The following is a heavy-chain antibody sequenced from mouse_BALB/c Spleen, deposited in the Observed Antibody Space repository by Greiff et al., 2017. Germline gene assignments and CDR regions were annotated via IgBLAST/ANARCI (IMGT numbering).Heavy chain of an antibody. CDR1: GFSLTGYG. Sequence: QVQLKESGPGLVAPSQSLSITCTVSGFSLTGYGVNWVRQPPGKGLEWLGMIWGDGSTDYNSALKSRLSISKDNSKSQVFLKMNSLQTDDTARYYCARDQAYYGSSYGYFDVWGAGTTVTVSS. J-gene: IGHJ1*01. CDR3: ARDQAYYGSSYGYFDV. V-gene: IGHV2-6-7*01. D-gene: IGHD1-1*01. CDR2: IWGDGST.